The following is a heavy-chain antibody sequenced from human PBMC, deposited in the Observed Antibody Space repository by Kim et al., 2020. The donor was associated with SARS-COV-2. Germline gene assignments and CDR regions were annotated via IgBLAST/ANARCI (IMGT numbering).Heavy chain of an antibody. J-gene: IGHJ6*02. CDR1: GGSISSYY. CDR2: IYYSGST. D-gene: IGHD3-9*01. CDR3: ARDRRDYDILTGYLPISYYYGMDV. Sequence: SETLSLTCTVSGGSISSYYWSWIRQPPGKGLEWIGYIYYSGSTNYNPSLKSRVTISVDTSKNQFSLKLSSVTAADTAVYYCARDRRDYDILTGYLPISYYYGMDVWGQGTTVTVSS. V-gene: IGHV4-59*01.